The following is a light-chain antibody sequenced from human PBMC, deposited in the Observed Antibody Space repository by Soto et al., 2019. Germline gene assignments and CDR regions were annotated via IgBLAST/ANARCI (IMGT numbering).Light chain of an antibody. J-gene: IGLJ1*01. Sequence: QSVLTQPPSASGSPGQSVIISCTGTSSDVGGYNYVSWYQQHPGKAPKLIIYEVNKRPSGVPDRFSGSKSGNTASLTVSGLQADDEAEYYCNSYADNNNFVFGTGTKLTVL. CDR1: SSDVGGYNY. CDR3: NSYADNNNFV. V-gene: IGLV2-8*01. CDR2: EVN.